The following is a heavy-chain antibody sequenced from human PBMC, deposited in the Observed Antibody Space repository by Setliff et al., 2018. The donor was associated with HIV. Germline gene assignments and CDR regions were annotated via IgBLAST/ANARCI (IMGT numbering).Heavy chain of an antibody. Sequence: LSLTCAVYGGSFSGYYWSWIRQPPGKGLEWIGEINHSGRTNYNPSLKSRITISVDTSKDQFSLKLSSVTAADTAVYYCARGARLLTGYADRWDYYYMRIWGKGTTVTVSS. V-gene: IGHV4-34*01. CDR3: ARGARLLTGYADRWDYYYMRI. CDR1: GGSFSGYY. D-gene: IGHD2-8*01. J-gene: IGHJ6*03. CDR2: INHSGRT.